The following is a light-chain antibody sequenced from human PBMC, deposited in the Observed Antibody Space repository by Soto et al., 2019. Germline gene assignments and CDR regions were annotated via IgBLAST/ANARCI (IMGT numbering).Light chain of an antibody. CDR2: AAS. V-gene: IGKV1-12*01. CDR1: QGIGIY. Sequence: DIQMTQSPSSVSASVGDRVTITCRASQGIGIYLAWYQQKPGKAPKLLIYAASTLQSGVPSRFRGSGSGTDFSLTISCLQPEDFATYFCQQANSLPYTFGQGTKLEIK. J-gene: IGKJ2*01. CDR3: QQANSLPYT.